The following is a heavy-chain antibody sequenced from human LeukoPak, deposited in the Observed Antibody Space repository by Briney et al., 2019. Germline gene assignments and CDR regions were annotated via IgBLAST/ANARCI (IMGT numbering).Heavy chain of an antibody. Sequence: ASVKVSCKASGYTFTSYGISWVRQAPGQGLEWMGWITAYNVNTNYAQKLQGRVTMTTDTSTSTAYMELRSLRSDDTAVYYCAREPLPDADYYDSSGYYYFDYWGQGTLVTVSS. J-gene: IGHJ4*02. CDR3: AREPLPDADYYDSSGYYYFDY. D-gene: IGHD3-22*01. CDR2: ITAYNVNT. CDR1: GYTFTSYG. V-gene: IGHV1-18*01.